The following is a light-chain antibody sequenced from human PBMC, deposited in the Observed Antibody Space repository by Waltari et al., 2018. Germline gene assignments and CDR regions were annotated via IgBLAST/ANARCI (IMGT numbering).Light chain of an antibody. CDR1: SIYVGAYTY. Sequence: QSALTQPASVSGSPGQSITISCAGTSIYVGAYTYVSWYQHHPGKAPKLIIYDVNSRPAGVSNRFSGSKSGNTASLTISELQAEDEADYYCSSFTSDSTWVFGAGTKLTVL. CDR3: SSFTSDSTWV. CDR2: DVN. V-gene: IGLV2-14*03. J-gene: IGLJ2*01.